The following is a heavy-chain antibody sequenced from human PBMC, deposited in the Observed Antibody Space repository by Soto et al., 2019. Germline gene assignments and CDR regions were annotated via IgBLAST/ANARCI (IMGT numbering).Heavy chain of an antibody. D-gene: IGHD6-6*01. CDR1: GYTFTSYG. J-gene: IGHJ6*02. CDR2: ISAYNGNT. CDR3: ARDSSSYLYYYYGMDV. Sequence: QVQLVQSGAEVKKPGASVKVSCKASGYTFTSYGISWVRQAAGQGLEWMGWISAYNGNTNYAQKLQGRVTMTTDTSTSTAYMELRSLRSDDTAVYYCARDSSSYLYYYYGMDVWGQGTTVTVSS. V-gene: IGHV1-18*04.